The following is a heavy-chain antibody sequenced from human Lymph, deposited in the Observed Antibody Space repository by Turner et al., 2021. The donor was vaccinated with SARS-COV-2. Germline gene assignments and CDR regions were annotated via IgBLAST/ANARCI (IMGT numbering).Heavy chain of an antibody. CDR2: IYPGDSGT. V-gene: IGHV5-51*01. CDR1: GYSFTSYW. J-gene: IGHJ4*02. CDR3: ARREWGGSLGHIDY. Sequence: EVQLVQSGAEVKTPGESLKISCKVSGYSFTSYWIGWVGQMPGKGLEWMGIIYPGDSGTRYSPSFQGHVTISADKSISNAYLQWSSLKASDTAMYYCARREWGGSLGHIDYWGQGTLVTVSS. D-gene: IGHD3-3*01.